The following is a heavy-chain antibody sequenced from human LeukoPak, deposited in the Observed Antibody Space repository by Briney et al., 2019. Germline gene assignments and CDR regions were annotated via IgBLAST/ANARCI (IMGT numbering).Heavy chain of an antibody. V-gene: IGHV4-59*11. D-gene: IGHD3-10*01. CDR1: GGSISSHY. CDR3: ARDLDYGSGSYYDY. J-gene: IGHJ4*02. Sequence: SETLSLTCTVSGGSISSHYWSWIRQPPGKGLEWIGYIYYSGSTNYNPSLKSRVTISVDTSKNQLSLKLSSVTAADTAVYYCARDLDYGSGSYYDYWGQGTLVTVSS. CDR2: IYYSGST.